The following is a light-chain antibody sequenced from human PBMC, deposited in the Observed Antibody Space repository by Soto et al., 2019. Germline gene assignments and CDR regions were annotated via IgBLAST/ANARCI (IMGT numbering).Light chain of an antibody. Sequence: QSALTQPPSASGSPGQSVTISCTGTSSDVGGYNYVSWYQQHPGKAPKLMIYEVSKRPSGVPDRFSGSKSGNTASMTVSGLLAEDEAEYYCSEYAGSNTLVVVGGGTKRTVL. J-gene: IGLJ2*01. V-gene: IGLV2-8*01. CDR1: SSDVGGYNY. CDR2: EVS. CDR3: SEYAGSNTLVV.